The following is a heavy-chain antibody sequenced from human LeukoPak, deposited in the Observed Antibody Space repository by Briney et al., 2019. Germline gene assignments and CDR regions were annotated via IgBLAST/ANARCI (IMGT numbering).Heavy chain of an antibody. V-gene: IGHV3-9*01. J-gene: IGHJ3*02. D-gene: IGHD2/OR15-2a*01. Sequence: GGSLRLSCAASGFTFDDYAMHWVRQAPGKGLEWVSGISWNSGSIGYADSVKGRFTISRDNAKNSLYLQMNSLRAEDTALYYCAKGGLLEGHDAFDIWGQGIMVTVSS. CDR1: GFTFDDYA. CDR2: ISWNSGSI. CDR3: AKGGLLEGHDAFDI.